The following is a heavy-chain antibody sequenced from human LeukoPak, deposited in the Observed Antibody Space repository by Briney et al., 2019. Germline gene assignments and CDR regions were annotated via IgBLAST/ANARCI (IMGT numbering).Heavy chain of an antibody. CDR3: ARENYFDRSGYYPNWLDP. D-gene: IGHD3-22*01. CDR1: GGSISSGDYY. CDR2: IYYTGST. Sequence: PSETLSLTCTVSGGSISSGDYYWSWIRQPPGKGLEWIGYIYYTGSTNYNPSLKSRVTISVDTSKKQFSLKLRSVTAADTAVYYCARENYFDRSGYYPNWLDPWGQGTLVTVSS. V-gene: IGHV4-30-4*02. J-gene: IGHJ5*02.